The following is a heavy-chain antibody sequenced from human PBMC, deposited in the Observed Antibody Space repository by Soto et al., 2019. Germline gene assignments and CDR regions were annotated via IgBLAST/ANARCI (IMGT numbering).Heavy chain of an antibody. CDR2: IYSGGST. CDR3: ARAFGVLYYYYGMDV. Sequence: GGSLRLSCAASGFTVSSNYMSWVRQAPGKGLEWVSVIYSGGSTYYADSVKGRFTISRDNSKNTLYLQMNSLRAEDTAVYYCARAFGVLYYYYGMDVWGQGTTVTVSS. CDR1: GFTVSSNY. V-gene: IGHV3-53*01. J-gene: IGHJ6*02. D-gene: IGHD3-3*01.